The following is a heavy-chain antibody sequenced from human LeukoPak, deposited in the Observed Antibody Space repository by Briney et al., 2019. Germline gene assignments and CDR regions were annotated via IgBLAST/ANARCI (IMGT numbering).Heavy chain of an antibody. CDR2: IWYDGSNK. V-gene: IGHV3-33*01. Sequence: PGGSLRLSCAASGFTFSSYGTHWVRQAPGKGLEWVAVIWYDGSNKYYADSVKGRFTISRDNSKNTLYLQMNSLRAEDTAVYYCARGYSSSKSWGSRGPGYWGQGTLVTVSS. CDR3: ARGYSSSKSWGSRGPGY. J-gene: IGHJ4*02. CDR1: GFTFSSYG. D-gene: IGHD6-13*01.